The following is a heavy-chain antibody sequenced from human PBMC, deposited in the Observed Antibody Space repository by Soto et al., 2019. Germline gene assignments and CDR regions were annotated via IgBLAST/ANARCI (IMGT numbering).Heavy chain of an antibody. Sequence: GGSLRLSCAASGFTFSSYWMSWVRQAPGKGLEWVANIKQDGSEKYYVDSVKGRFTISRDNAKNSLYLQMNSLRAEDTAVYYCARVQNDYSNYWGVYYYYYYMDVWGKGTTVTVSS. J-gene: IGHJ6*03. CDR2: IKQDGSEK. D-gene: IGHD4-4*01. CDR1: GFTFSSYW. V-gene: IGHV3-7*01. CDR3: ARVQNDYSNYWGVYYYYYYMDV.